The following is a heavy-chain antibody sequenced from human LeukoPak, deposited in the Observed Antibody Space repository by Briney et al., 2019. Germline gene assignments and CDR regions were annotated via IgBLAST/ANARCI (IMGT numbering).Heavy chain of an antibody. V-gene: IGHV4-38-2*02. CDR2: IYSGGSI. CDR1: VYSISSGYY. CDR3: ARGGPITLVRGVLNWFDP. D-gene: IGHD3-10*01. Sequence: PSETLSLTCTVSVYSISSGYYWGWIRQPPGKGLEWIGSIYSGGSIYYNPSLKSRVTISMDTSRNEFSLRLSSVTAADTAVYYCARGGPITLVRGVLNWFDPWGQGTLVTVSS. J-gene: IGHJ5*02.